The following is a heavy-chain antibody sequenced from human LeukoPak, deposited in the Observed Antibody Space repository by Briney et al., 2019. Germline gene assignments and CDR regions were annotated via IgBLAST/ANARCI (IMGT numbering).Heavy chain of an antibody. J-gene: IGHJ4*02. CDR3: ASAQGIAAAGDY. D-gene: IGHD6-13*01. V-gene: IGHV3-33*01. CDR2: IWYDGSNK. CDR1: GFPFSSYG. Sequence: GGSLRLSCAASGFPFSSYGMHWVRQAPGKGLEWVAVIWYDGSNKYYADSVKGRFTISRDNSKNTLYLQMNSLRAEDTAVYYCASAQGIAAAGDYWGQGTLVTVSS.